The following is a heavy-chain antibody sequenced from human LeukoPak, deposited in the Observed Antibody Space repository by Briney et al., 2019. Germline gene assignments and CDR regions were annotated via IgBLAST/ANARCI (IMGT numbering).Heavy chain of an antibody. CDR1: GFTFSSYA. Sequence: PGGSLRLSCAASGFTFSSYAMHWVRQAPGKGLEWVAVISYDGSNKYYADSVKGRFTISRDNSKNTLYLQMNSLRAEDTAVYYCAREVHIVVVVAAHLGYYFDYWGQGTLVTVSS. CDR3: AREVHIVVVVAAHLGYYFDY. V-gene: IGHV3-30*01. CDR2: ISYDGSNK. D-gene: IGHD2-15*01. J-gene: IGHJ4*02.